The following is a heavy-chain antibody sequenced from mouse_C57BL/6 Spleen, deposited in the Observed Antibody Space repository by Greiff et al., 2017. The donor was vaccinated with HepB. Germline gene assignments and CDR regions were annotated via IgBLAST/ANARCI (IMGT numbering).Heavy chain of an antibody. CDR1: GYSITSGYY. Sequence: EVQLQQSGPGLVKPSQSLSLTCSVTGYSITSGYYWNWIRQFPGNKQEWMGYISYDGSNNYNPSLKNRISITRDTSKNQFFLKLNSVTTEDTATYYCAREEGYDGYYGYFDVWGTGTTVTVSS. V-gene: IGHV3-6*01. D-gene: IGHD2-3*01. J-gene: IGHJ1*03. CDR2: ISYDGSN. CDR3: AREEGYDGYYGYFDV.